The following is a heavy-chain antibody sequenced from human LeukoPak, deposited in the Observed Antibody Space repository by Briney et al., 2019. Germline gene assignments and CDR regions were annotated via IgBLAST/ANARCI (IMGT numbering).Heavy chain of an antibody. D-gene: IGHD3-22*01. CDR1: GGSFSGYY. Sequence: PSETLSLTCAVYGGSFSGYYWSWIRQPPGKGMEGIGEINHSGSTNYNPSLKSRVTISVDTSKNQFSLKLSSETAADTAVYYCARALKYYYDSSFDYWGQGTLVTVSS. J-gene: IGHJ4*02. V-gene: IGHV4-34*01. CDR2: INHSGST. CDR3: ARALKYYYDSSFDY.